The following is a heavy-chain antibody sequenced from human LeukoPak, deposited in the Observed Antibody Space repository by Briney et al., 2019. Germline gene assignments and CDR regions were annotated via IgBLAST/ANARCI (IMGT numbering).Heavy chain of an antibody. J-gene: IGHJ4*02. CDR3: ARGGRLYSYDY. CDR1: GFTFDDYG. Sequence: PGGSLRLSCAASGFTFDDYGMSWVRQAPGKGLVWVSRINSDGSDTIYADSVKGRFTISRDNAKNTLYLQMNSLRAEDTAVYYCARGGRLYSYDYWGQGTLVTVSS. V-gene: IGHV3-74*01. D-gene: IGHD3-16*01. CDR2: INSDGSDT.